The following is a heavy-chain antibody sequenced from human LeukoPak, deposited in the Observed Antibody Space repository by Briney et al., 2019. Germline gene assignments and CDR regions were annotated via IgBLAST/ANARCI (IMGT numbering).Heavy chain of an antibody. CDR3: ARDSDGDYTPLNFDY. V-gene: IGHV3-11*01. J-gene: IGHJ4*02. CDR1: GFTFSGYY. D-gene: IGHD4-17*01. CDR2: ISSSSSTI. Sequence: GSLRLSCAASGFTFSGYYMTWIRQAPGKGLEWLSHISSSSSTIDYADSVKGRFTISRDNAKNSLFLQMNNLRAEDTAVYYCARDSDGDYTPLNFDYWGQGTLVTVSS.